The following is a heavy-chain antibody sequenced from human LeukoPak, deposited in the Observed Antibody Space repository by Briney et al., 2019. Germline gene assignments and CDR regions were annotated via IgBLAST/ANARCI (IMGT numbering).Heavy chain of an antibody. V-gene: IGHV3-48*03. D-gene: IGHD3-9*01. J-gene: IGHJ6*03. Sequence: GSLRLSCAASGFTFSSYEMNWVRQAPGKGLEWVSYISGSGSTIYYADSVKVRFTISRDNATNSLYLQMNSLSAEDTALYSGASDHYDILTGPHPYYSYYMDVWGKGPTVTISS. CDR3: ASDHYDILTGPHPYYSYYMDV. CDR2: ISGSGSTI. CDR1: GFTFSSYE.